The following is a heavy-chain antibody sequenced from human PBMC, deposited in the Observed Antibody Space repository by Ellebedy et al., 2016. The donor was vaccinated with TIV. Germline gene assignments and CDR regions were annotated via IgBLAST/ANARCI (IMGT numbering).Heavy chain of an antibody. CDR2: ISHAGDT. CDR3: ARGEVGDFDS. Sequence: SETLSLTXNVSGYSISRGYSWGWIRQPPGKGLQWIGSISHAGDTDYRPSLKSRVTISQDTSKNQFSLRLTSVTAADTAVYYCARGEVGDFDSWGQGVLVTVSS. D-gene: IGHD1-26*01. CDR1: GYSISRGYS. V-gene: IGHV4-38-2*02. J-gene: IGHJ4*02.